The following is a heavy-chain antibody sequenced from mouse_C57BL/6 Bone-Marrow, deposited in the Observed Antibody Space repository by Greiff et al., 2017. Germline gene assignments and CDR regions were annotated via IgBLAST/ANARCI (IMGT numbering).Heavy chain of an antibody. CDR3: AKEGAVCDV. CDR1: GFSLTSYG. Sequence: VKLVESGPGLVQPSQSLSITCTVSGFSLTSYGVHWVRQSPGKGLEWLGVIWRGGSTDYNAAVMSRLSITKDNSKSQVFFKMNSLQADDTAIYYCAKEGAVCDVWGTGTTVTVSS. V-gene: IGHV2-5*01. J-gene: IGHJ1*03. CDR2: IWRGGST.